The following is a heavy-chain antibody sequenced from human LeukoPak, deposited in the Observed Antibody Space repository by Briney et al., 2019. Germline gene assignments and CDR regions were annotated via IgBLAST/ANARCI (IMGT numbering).Heavy chain of an antibody. CDR3: ARQGYCSSTSCYPPYMDV. J-gene: IGHJ6*03. Sequence: SETLSLTCAVSGYSISSGYYWGWIRQPPGKGLEWIGSIYHSGSTYYNPSLKSRVTISADTSKNQFSLKLSSVTAADTAVYYCARQGYCSSTSCYPPYMDVWGKGTTVTVSS. D-gene: IGHD2-2*01. CDR1: GYSISSGYY. V-gene: IGHV4-38-2*01. CDR2: IYHSGST.